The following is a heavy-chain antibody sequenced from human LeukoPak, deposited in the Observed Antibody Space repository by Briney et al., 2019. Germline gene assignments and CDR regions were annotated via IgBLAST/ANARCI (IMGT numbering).Heavy chain of an antibody. D-gene: IGHD6-6*01. V-gene: IGHV4-59*08. J-gene: IGHJ5*02. CDR2: ISYTGST. CDR1: GGSMRSHY. CDR3: ARQASIAAPGWFDP. Sequence: RPSETLSLTCTVSGGSMRSHYWNWIRQPPGTGLEWIGYISYTGSTNYNPSLMSRLTMSVDTSNHHFSVRLSSVTAADTAVYYCARQASIAAPGWFDPWGQETLVTVSS.